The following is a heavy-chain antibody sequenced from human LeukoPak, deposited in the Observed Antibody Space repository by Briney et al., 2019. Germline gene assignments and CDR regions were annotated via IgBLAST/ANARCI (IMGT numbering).Heavy chain of an antibody. V-gene: IGHV3-7*01. D-gene: IGHD3-22*01. Sequence: GGSLRLSCAASGFTFSTYWMSWVRQAPGKGLEWVANIKEDGSEKYYGDSVKGRFTISRDNAKNSLYLQMNSLGAEDTAVYYCARDSSGYQWGQGTLVTVSS. CDR2: IKEDGSEK. CDR1: GFTFSTYW. CDR3: ARDSSGYQ. J-gene: IGHJ4*02.